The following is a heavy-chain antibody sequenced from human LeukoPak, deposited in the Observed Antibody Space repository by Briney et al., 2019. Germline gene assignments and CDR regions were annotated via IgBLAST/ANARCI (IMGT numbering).Heavy chain of an antibody. CDR1: GGSISSGDYY. CDR3: ASRDGGQGYFDY. D-gene: IGHD2-21*02. V-gene: IGHV4-30-4*08. Sequence: SETLSLTCTVSGGSISSGDYYWSWIRQPPGKGLEWIGYIYYSGSTYYNPSLKSRVTISVDTSKNQFSLKLSSVAAADTAVYYCASRDGGQGYFDYWGQGTLVTVSS. J-gene: IGHJ4*02. CDR2: IYYSGST.